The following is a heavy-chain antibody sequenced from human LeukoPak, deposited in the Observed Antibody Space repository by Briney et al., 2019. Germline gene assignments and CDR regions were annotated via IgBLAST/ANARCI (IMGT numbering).Heavy chain of an antibody. CDR1: GFTFSSDA. J-gene: IGHJ4*02. D-gene: IGHD6-13*01. V-gene: IGHV3-23*01. Sequence: GGSLRLSCAASGFTFSSDAMSAGRQAPGGGVGWGSAISVSGGSTYYVDSVKGRFTISRDNSKNTLYLQMNSLRAEDTAVYYCAKGPTYSRLYYFDYWGQGTLVTVSS. CDR2: ISVSGGST. CDR3: AKGPTYSRLYYFDY.